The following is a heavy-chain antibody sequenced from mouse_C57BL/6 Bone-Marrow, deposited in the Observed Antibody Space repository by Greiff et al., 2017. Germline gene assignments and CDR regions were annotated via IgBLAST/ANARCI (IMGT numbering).Heavy chain of an antibody. V-gene: IGHV5-9-1*02. CDR2: ISSGGDYI. CDR1: GFTFSSYA. Sequence: EVQLVESGEGLVKPGGSLKLSCAASGFTFSSYAMSWVRQTPEKRLEWVAYISSGGDYIYYAATVKGRFTISRDKARNTLYLQMSSLTSEDTDMYDCTREGGSYALAYWGPGTTVTVSS. CDR3: TREGGSYALAY. D-gene: IGHD1-1*02. J-gene: IGHJ4*01.